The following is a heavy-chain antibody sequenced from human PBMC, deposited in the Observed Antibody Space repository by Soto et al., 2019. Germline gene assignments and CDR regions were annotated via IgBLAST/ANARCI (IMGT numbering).Heavy chain of an antibody. V-gene: IGHV4-38-2*02. CDR3: ARVHVMVVAGSTFDY. CDR1: GHSISSGSY. D-gene: IGHD6-19*01. J-gene: IGHJ4*01. Sequence: SETLSLTCTVSGHSISSGSYWAWIRQPPGKGPEWIASIYHGGTTFYNPSLKSRITISVDTSNNQFSLKLTSVTAADTAVYYCARVHVMVVAGSTFDYWGHGTLVTVSS. CDR2: IYHGGTT.